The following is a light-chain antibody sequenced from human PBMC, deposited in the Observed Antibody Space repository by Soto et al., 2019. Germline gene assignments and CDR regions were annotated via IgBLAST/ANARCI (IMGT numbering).Light chain of an antibody. CDR2: GAS. V-gene: IGKV3-20*01. CDR3: QQYGSSPQLT. Sequence: EIVLTQSPGTLSLSPGERATLSCRASQSVSSSYLAWYQQKPGQAPRLLIYGASSRATGIRDRFSGSGSGTDFTLTISRLEPEDFEVYYCQQYGSSPQLTFGGGTKVEIK. J-gene: IGKJ4*01. CDR1: QSVSSSY.